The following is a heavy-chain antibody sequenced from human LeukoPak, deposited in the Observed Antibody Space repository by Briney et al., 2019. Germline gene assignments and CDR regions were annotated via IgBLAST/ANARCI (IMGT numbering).Heavy chain of an antibody. CDR1: GGSISSYY. D-gene: IGHD2-2*01. J-gene: IGHJ2*01. CDR2: IYYSGGT. CDR3: ARVVVPAGWYFDL. V-gene: IGHV4-59*01. Sequence: SETLSLTCTVSGGSISSYYWSWIRQPPGKGLEWIGYIYYSGGTNYNPSLKSRVTISVDTSKNQFSPKLSSVTAADTAVYYCARVVVPAGWYFDLWGRGTLVTVSS.